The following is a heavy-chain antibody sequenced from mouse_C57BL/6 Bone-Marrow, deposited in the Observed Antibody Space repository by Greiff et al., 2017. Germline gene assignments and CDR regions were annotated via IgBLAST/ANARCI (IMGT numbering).Heavy chain of an antibody. CDR1: GYAFSSYW. V-gene: IGHV1-80*01. D-gene: IGHD1-1*01. CDR2: IYPGDGDT. CDR3: ARGDYYYGSSEYCDV. Sequence: VQLQESGAELVKPGASVKISCKASGYAFSSYWMNWVKQRPGKGLEWIGQIYPGDGDTNYNGKFKGKATLTADKSSSAAYMQLSSLTSEDSAVYFCARGDYYYGSSEYCDVWGTGTTVTVSS. J-gene: IGHJ1*03.